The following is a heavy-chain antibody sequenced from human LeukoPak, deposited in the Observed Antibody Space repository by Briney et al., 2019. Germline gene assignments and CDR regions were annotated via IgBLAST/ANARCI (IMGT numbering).Heavy chain of an antibody. Sequence: GGSLRLSCAASGFTFSNAWMSWVRQAPGKGLEWVGRIKSKTDGGTTDYAAPVKGRFTISRDDSKNTLYLQMNSLKTEDTAVYYCTTESGEVWFGEHAFDIWGQGTTVTVSS. CDR1: GFTFSNAW. D-gene: IGHD3-10*01. CDR2: IKSKTDGGTT. V-gene: IGHV3-15*01. J-gene: IGHJ3*02. CDR3: TTESGEVWFGEHAFDI.